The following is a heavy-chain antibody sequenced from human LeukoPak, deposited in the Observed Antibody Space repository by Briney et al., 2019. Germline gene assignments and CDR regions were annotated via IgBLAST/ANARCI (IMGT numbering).Heavy chain of an antibody. V-gene: IGHV3-9*01. D-gene: IGHD2-15*01. CDR1: GFTFDDYA. Sequence: GGSLRLSCAASGFTFDDYAMHWVRQAPGKGLEWVSGISWNSGSIGYADSVKGRFTISRDNAKNSLYLQMNSLRAEDTALYYCAKDETGAVVAAGPFQYWGQGTLVTVSS. J-gene: IGHJ4*02. CDR3: AKDETGAVVAAGPFQY. CDR2: ISWNSGSI.